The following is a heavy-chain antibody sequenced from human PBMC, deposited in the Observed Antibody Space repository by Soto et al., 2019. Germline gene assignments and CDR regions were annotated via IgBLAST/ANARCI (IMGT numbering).Heavy chain of an antibody. V-gene: IGHV3-30*03. CDR2: ISKAGGDK. D-gene: IGHD5-12*01. CDR1: GFTFSTYG. CDR3: ARGSGYDFDH. J-gene: IGHJ5*02. Sequence: QVLVVESGGGVVQPGRSLTLSCAASGFTFSTYGMHWVRQAPGKGLEWVGCISKAGGDKSYSDSVKGRFTITRDNSQNTMYLQVNSPRTDDTAVYYCARGSGYDFDHWGQGTLVTVSS.